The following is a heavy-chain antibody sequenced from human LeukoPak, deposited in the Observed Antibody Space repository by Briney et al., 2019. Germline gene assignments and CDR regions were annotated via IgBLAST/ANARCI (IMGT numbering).Heavy chain of an antibody. V-gene: IGHV3-30-3*01. D-gene: IGHD1-26*01. CDR1: GFTFSSYA. J-gene: IGHJ4*02. Sequence: GSLRLSCAASGFTFSSYAMHWVRQAPGKGLEWVAVISYDGSNKYYADSVKGRFTISRDNSKNTLYLQMNSLRAEDTAVYYCARAPSGSYSSDYWGQGTLVTVSS. CDR3: ARAPSGSYSSDY. CDR2: ISYDGSNK.